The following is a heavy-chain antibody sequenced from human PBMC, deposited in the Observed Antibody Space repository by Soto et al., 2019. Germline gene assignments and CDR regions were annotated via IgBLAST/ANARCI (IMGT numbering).Heavy chain of an antibody. D-gene: IGHD6-19*01. V-gene: IGHV3-30*18. CDR3: EKNGDNSGCYNWFDP. J-gene: IGHJ5*02. Sequence: GGSLRLSCAASGFTFSSYGMHWVRQAPGKGLEWVAVISYDGSNKYYADSVKGRFTISRDNSKNTLYLQMNSLRAEDTAVYYCEKNGDNSGCYNWFDPWGQGTLVTVYS. CDR2: ISYDGSNK. CDR1: GFTFSSYG.